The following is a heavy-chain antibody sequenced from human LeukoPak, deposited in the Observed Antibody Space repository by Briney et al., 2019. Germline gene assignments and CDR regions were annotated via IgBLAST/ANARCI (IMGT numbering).Heavy chain of an antibody. D-gene: IGHD3-22*01. Sequence: PGESLRLSCAASGFTFSSYSMNWVRQAPGKGLEWVSSISSSSSYIYYADSVRGRFTISRDNAKNSLYLQMNSLRAEDTAVYYCAREHRESYYYDSSGYLGNFDYWGQGTLVTVSS. CDR1: GFTFSSYS. CDR3: AREHRESYYYDSSGYLGNFDY. CDR2: ISSSSSYI. J-gene: IGHJ4*02. V-gene: IGHV3-21*01.